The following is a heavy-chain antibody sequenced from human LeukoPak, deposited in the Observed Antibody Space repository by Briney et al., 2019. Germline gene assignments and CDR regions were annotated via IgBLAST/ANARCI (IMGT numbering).Heavy chain of an antibody. V-gene: IGHV3-7*01. CDR2: MKEDGGEI. D-gene: IGHD4-23*01. Sequence: GGSLRLSCAGSGFPFSNYWMAWIRQAPGKGLEWVANMKEDGGEINYVDSVKGRFTISRDNAKNSLDLQMNSLRVDDTAVYYCVRDRGYSTFDYWGQGTLVIVSS. J-gene: IGHJ4*02. CDR1: GFPFSNYW. CDR3: VRDRGYSTFDY.